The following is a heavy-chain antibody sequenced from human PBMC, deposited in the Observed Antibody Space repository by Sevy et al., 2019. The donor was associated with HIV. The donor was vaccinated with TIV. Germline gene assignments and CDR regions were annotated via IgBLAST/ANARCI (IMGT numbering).Heavy chain of an antibody. CDR2: IKEDGSEK. V-gene: IGHV3-7*01. J-gene: IGHJ4*02. Sequence: GGSLRLSCVASGFIFSNYWMNWVRQAPGKGLECVANIKEDGSEKNYVDSVRGRFIISRDNAKNSLYRQMNSLRAEDTAVYYCARLSGSYLYWGQGTLVTVSS. CDR3: ARLSGSYLY. D-gene: IGHD1-26*01. CDR1: GFIFSNYW.